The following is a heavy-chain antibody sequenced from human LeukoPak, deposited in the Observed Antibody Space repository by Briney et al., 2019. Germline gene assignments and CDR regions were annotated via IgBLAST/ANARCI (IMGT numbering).Heavy chain of an antibody. J-gene: IGHJ4*02. V-gene: IGHV3-23*01. CDR3: APRGGNLLNLVDY. Sequence: GGSLRLSCAASGFTFSSYAMSWVRQAPGKGLEWVSAISGSGGSTYYADSVKGRITISRDNSKNTLYLQMNSLRAEDTAVYYCAPRGGNLLNLVDYWGQGTLVTVSS. CDR2: ISGSGGST. CDR1: GFTFSSYA. D-gene: IGHD3-16*01.